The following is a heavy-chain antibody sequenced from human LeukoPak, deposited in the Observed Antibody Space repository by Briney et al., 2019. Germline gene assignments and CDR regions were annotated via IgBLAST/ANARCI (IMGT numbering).Heavy chain of an antibody. CDR3: ARWDCPGGSCSSWSRFFEY. D-gene: IGHD2-15*01. Sequence: PGGSLRLSCAASGFSFSTYWMHWVRQAPGKGLEWVSRINTDARSKSYADSVKGRFTTSRDNANNTLYLQMNSRRAEDTAVYYCARWDCPGGSCSSWSRFFEYWGQGAMVTVSS. J-gene: IGHJ4*02. CDR1: GFSFSTYW. CDR2: INTDARSK. V-gene: IGHV3-74*01.